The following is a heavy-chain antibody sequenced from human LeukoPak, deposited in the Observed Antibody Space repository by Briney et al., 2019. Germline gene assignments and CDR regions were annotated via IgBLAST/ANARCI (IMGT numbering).Heavy chain of an antibody. CDR3: ATAGNYRFDY. V-gene: IGHV3-74*01. D-gene: IGHD1-7*01. CDR1: GFTFSNYW. Sequence: PGGSLRHSCAASGFTFSNYWVHWVRQAPGKGLVWVSRINPDGSTINYADSVKGRFTISRDNAKNTLYLQMNSLRAEDTAVYYCATAGNYRFDYWGQGTLVTVSS. CDR2: INPDGSTI. J-gene: IGHJ4*02.